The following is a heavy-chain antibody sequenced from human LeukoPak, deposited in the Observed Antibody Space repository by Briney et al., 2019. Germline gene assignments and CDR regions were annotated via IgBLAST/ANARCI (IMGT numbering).Heavy chain of an antibody. CDR1: GYTFTSYD. CDR2: MNPDSVNT. J-gene: IGHJ3*02. V-gene: IGHV1-8*01. CDR3: ARATPLSHDAFDI. Sequence: ASVKVSCKASGYTFTSYDINWVRQATGHGVEWWGWMNPDSVNTGYAQKFQGRVTMTRNTSISTAYMELSSLRSEDTAVYYCARATPLSHDAFDIWGQGTMVTVSS.